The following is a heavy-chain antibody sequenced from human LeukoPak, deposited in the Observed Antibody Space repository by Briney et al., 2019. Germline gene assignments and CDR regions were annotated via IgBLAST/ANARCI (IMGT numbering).Heavy chain of an antibody. Sequence: ASVTVSCKASGYTFTGYYMHWVRQAPGQGLEWMGWINPNSGGTNYAQKFQGRVTMTRDTSISTAYMELSRLRSDDTAVYYCARDLVAVAGIRLGYYYGMDVWGQGTTVTVSS. CDR1: GYTFTGYY. CDR3: ARDLVAVAGIRLGYYYGMDV. J-gene: IGHJ6*02. D-gene: IGHD6-19*01. CDR2: INPNSGGT. V-gene: IGHV1-2*02.